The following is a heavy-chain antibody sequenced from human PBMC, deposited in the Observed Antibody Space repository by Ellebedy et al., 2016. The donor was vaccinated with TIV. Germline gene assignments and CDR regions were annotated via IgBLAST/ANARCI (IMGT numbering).Heavy chain of an antibody. V-gene: IGHV3-23*01. CDR2: IGPRSNYK. Sequence: PGGSLRLSCAASGFTFSNYAMAWVRQAPGKGLECVSAIGPRSNYKFYADSVKGRIAISRDNSENTLFLQMHSLRGEDTAVYYCAKELVSRDSLTFDYWGQGVLVTVSS. CDR1: GFTFSNYA. J-gene: IGHJ4*02. D-gene: IGHD3-9*01. CDR3: AKELVSRDSLTFDY.